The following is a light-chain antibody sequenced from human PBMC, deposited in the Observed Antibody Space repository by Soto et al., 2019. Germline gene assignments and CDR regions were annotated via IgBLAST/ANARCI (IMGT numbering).Light chain of an antibody. Sequence: DIQMTQSPSTLSASVGDRVTITCRASQSISSWLAWYQQKPGKAPKLLIYKASSLERGVPSWFSGSGSGTEFTLTISILHEDDFASYYCQQYNSHPTFGQGTKVEIK. J-gene: IGKJ1*01. CDR1: QSISSW. V-gene: IGKV1-5*03. CDR2: KAS. CDR3: QQYNSHPT.